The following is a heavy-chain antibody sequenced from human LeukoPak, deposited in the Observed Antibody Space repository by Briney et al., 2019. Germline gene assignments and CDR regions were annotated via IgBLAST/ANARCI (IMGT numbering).Heavy chain of an antibody. CDR3: AAHILRYFDWLLSFDY. Sequence: SVKVSCKASGGTFSSYAISWVRQAPGQGLEWMGGIIPIFGTANYAQKFQGRVTITTDESTSTAYMELSSLRSEDTAVYYCAAHILRYFDWLLSFDYWGQGTLVTVSS. D-gene: IGHD3-9*01. J-gene: IGHJ4*02. CDR2: IIPIFGTA. CDR1: GGTFSSYA. V-gene: IGHV1-69*05.